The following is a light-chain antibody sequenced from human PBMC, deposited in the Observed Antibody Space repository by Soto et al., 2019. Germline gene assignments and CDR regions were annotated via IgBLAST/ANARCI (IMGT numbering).Light chain of an antibody. CDR1: QSVSSY. CDR3: QQRSNWPLT. V-gene: IGKV3-11*01. J-gene: IGKJ4*01. Sequence: EIVLTQSPVTLSLSPGERATLSCRASQSVSSYLAWYQQKAGQAPRLLIYDASNRATGTPPRCSGRGSETDFTLPISSLEPEDFAVDDGQQRSNWPLTFGGGTKVESK. CDR2: DAS.